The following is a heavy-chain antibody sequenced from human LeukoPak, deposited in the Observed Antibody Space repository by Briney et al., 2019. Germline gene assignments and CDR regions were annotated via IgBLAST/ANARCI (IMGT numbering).Heavy chain of an antibody. CDR1: GFTVSSNY. V-gene: IGHV3-66*01. D-gene: IGHD6-19*01. CDR2: IYSGGST. Sequence: EGSLRLSCAASGFTVSSNYMSWVRQAPGKGLEWVSVIYSGGSTYYADSVNGRFTISRDNSKNTLYLQMNSLRAEDTAVYYCAREIAVAGTYWFDPWGQGTLLTVFS. CDR3: AREIAVAGTYWFDP. J-gene: IGHJ5*02.